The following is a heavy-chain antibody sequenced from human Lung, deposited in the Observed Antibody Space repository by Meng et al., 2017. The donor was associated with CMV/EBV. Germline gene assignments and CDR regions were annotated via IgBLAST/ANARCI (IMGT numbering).Heavy chain of an antibody. CDR3: ARGKSSGLITPLRGGSRPLDP. J-gene: IGHJ5*02. Sequence: GSLRLXCAVYGGSFSGYYWSWIRQPPGKGLEWIGEINHSGSTNYNPSLKSRVTISVDTSKNQFSLKLSSVTAADTAVYYCARGKSSGLITPLRGGSRPLDPWGQGXLVTVSS. CDR2: INHSGST. D-gene: IGHD3-10*01. V-gene: IGHV4-34*01. CDR1: GGSFSGYY.